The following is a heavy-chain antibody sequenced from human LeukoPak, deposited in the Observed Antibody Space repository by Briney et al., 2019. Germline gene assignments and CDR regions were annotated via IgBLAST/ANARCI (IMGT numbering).Heavy chain of an antibody. D-gene: IGHD5-24*01. J-gene: IGHJ6*03. V-gene: IGHV4-39*07. CDR3: ARTGDGYNYYNYYYMDV. Sequence: SETLSLTCTVSGGSISSSSYYWGWIRQPPGKGLEWIGNIYYSGSTYYNPSLKSRVTISVDMPNNQFSLKMSSVTAADTAVYYCARTGDGYNYYNYYYMDVWGKGTTVTVTS. CDR1: GGSISSSSYY. CDR2: IYYSGST.